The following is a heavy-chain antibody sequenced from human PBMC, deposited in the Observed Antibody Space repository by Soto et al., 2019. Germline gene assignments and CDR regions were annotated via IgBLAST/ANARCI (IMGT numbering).Heavy chain of an antibody. D-gene: IGHD6-19*01. Sequence: EVQLVESGGGLVKPGGSLRLSCAASGFTFSSYSMNWVRQAPGKGLEWVSSISSSSSYIYYADSVKGRFTISRDNAKNALYLQTNSLRAEDTAVYYCARSRMAGYHSLDYWGQGTLVTVSS. CDR3: ARSRMAGYHSLDY. CDR2: ISSSSSYI. J-gene: IGHJ4*02. V-gene: IGHV3-21*01. CDR1: GFTFSSYS.